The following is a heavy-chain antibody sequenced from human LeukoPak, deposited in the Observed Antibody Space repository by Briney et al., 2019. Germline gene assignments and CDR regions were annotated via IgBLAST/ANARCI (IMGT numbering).Heavy chain of an antibody. CDR2: IRYDGSNK. Sequence: PGGSLRLSCAASGFTLSSYGMHWVRQAPGKGLEWVAFIRYDGSNKYYADSVKGRFTISRDNSKNTLYLQMNSLRAEDTAVCYCAKDLSRYCSGGSCYAHFDYWGQGTLVTVSS. J-gene: IGHJ4*02. CDR3: AKDLSRYCSGGSCYAHFDY. D-gene: IGHD2-15*01. CDR1: GFTLSSYG. V-gene: IGHV3-30*02.